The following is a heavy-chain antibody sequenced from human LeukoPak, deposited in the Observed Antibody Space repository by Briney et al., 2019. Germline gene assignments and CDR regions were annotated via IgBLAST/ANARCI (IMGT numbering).Heavy chain of an antibody. D-gene: IGHD2-2*01. CDR3: ARYGVVPSAHFDY. J-gene: IGHJ4*02. CDR1: DGSISNYY. CDR2: IYSSGDT. Sequence: PSETLSLTCTVSDGSISNYYWSWIRQPAGKGLEWIGRIYSSGDTEYNPFLESRVTISVDTSKNQFSLRLSSVTAADTAVYYCARYGVVPSAHFDYWGQGTLVTVSS. V-gene: IGHV4-4*07.